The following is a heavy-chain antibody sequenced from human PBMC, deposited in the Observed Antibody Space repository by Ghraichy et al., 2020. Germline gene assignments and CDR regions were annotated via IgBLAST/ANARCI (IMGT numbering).Heavy chain of an antibody. CDR3: ARGHTGGYYYRNLDY. Sequence: SQTLSLTCAVYGGSFSGFYWTWIRQPPGKGLEWIGEINHSETTNSNPFLKSRFTISVDTSKNQFSLKLSSVTAADTAVYYCARGHTGGYYYRNLDYWGQGTTVTVSS. V-gene: IGHV4-34*01. J-gene: IGHJ6*02. CDR2: INHSETT. CDR1: GGSFSGFY. D-gene: IGHD3-22*01.